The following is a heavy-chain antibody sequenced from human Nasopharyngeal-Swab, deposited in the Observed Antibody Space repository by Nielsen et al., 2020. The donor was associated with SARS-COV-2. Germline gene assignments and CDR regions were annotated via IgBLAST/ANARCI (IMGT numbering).Heavy chain of an antibody. V-gene: IGHV3-74*01. Sequence: GESLKISCAASGFTFSTYWMHLVRQAPGKGLVWVSRTNTDGSSTDYADSVKGRFTISRDNAKNTLYLQMNSLGAEDTAVYYCTRSFGGASEYWGQGTLVTVSS. CDR1: GFTFSTYW. J-gene: IGHJ4*02. CDR3: TRSFGGASEY. CDR2: TNTDGSST. D-gene: IGHD3-16*01.